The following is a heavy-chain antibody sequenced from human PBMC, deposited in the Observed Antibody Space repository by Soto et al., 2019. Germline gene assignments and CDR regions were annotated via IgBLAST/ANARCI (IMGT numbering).Heavy chain of an antibody. CDR1: GYTFTSYY. V-gene: IGHV1-46*01. J-gene: IGHJ3*02. Sequence: ASVKVSCKASGYTFTSYYMHWVRQAPGQGLEWMGIINPSGGSTSYAQKFQGRVTMTRDTSTSTVYMELSSLRSEDTAVYYCARDQKYDFWSGQNGAFDIWGQGTMVTVSS. CDR2: INPSGGST. D-gene: IGHD3-3*01. CDR3: ARDQKYDFWSGQNGAFDI.